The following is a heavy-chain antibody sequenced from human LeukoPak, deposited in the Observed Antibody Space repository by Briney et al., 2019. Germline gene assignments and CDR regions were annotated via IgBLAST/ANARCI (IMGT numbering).Heavy chain of an antibody. CDR1: GYTFTSYY. J-gene: IGHJ4*02. CDR3: ASGYSYGYSPDY. D-gene: IGHD5-18*01. CDR2: INPSGGST. V-gene: IGHV1-46*01. Sequence: GASVKVSCKASGYTFTSYYMHWVRQAPGQGLEWIGIINPSGGSTSYAQKFQGRVTMTRDTSTGTVYMELSSLRSEDTAVYYCASGYSYGYSPDYWGQGTLVTVSS.